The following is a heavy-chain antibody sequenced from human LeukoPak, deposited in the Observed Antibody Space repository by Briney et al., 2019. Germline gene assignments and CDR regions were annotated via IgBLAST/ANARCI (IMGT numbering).Heavy chain of an antibody. CDR1: GYNFISSG. J-gene: IGHJ5*02. D-gene: IGHD2-15*01. CDR2: ISPYNGNT. Sequence: GASVKVSCKASGYNFISSGVTWVRQAPGQGLEWMGWISPYNGNTNFAQKLQGRVTMTRDTSTSTVYMELSSLRSEDTAVYYCARDVHIPGREDCSGGSCYSPWFGPWGQGTLVTVSS. CDR3: ARDVHIPGREDCSGGSCYSPWFGP. V-gene: IGHV1-18*04.